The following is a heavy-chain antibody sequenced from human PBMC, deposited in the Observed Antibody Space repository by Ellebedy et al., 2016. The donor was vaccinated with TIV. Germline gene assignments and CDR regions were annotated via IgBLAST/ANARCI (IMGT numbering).Heavy chain of an antibody. J-gene: IGHJ4*02. D-gene: IGHD6-13*01. CDR3: AKAIRHDPDIAAAGTYYFDY. V-gene: IGHV3-23*01. CDR2: ISGSST. Sequence: PGGSLRLSCAASGFTFRSYAMSRVRQAPGKGLEWVSAISGSSTYYADSVKGRFTISRDSSKNTLYLQMNSLRAEDTALYYCAKAIRHDPDIAAAGTYYFDYWGQGTLVTVSS. CDR1: GFTFRSYA.